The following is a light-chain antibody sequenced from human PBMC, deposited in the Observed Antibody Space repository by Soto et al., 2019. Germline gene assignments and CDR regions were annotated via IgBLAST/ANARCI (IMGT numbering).Light chain of an antibody. CDR3: QQYNSFSWT. Sequence: DIQMTQSPSTLSASIGDRVTITCRASHSITTWLAWYQQKPGRAPKSLIYDASIFESGVPSRFRGSGSGTEFTLTISSLQPDDLATYYCQQYNSFSWTFGHGTKVEI. V-gene: IGKV1-5*01. CDR2: DAS. J-gene: IGKJ1*01. CDR1: HSITTW.